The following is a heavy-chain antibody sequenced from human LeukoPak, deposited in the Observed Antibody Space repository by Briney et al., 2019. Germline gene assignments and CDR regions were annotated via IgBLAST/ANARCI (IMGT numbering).Heavy chain of an antibody. J-gene: IGHJ3*02. Sequence: GGSLRLSCAASGFTFSSYGMHWVRQAPGKGLEWVAVIWYDGSNKYYADSVKGRFTISRDNSKNTLYLQMNSLRAEDTAVYYCARLEQQLDAFDIWGQGTMVTVSS. CDR3: ARLEQQLDAFDI. CDR1: GFTFSSYG. D-gene: IGHD6-13*01. V-gene: IGHV3-33*01. CDR2: IWYDGSNK.